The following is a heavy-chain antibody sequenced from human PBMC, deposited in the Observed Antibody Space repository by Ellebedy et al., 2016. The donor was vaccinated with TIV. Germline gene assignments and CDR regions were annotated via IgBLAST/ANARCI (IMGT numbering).Heavy chain of an antibody. CDR2: IYYTGST. V-gene: IGHV4-30-4*01. CDR1: GGSISSGDHY. Sequence: MPSETLSLTCTASGGSISSGDHYWSWIRQAPGKGLEWIRYIYYTGSTQYNPSLKSRIIISVDTSKNQFSLRLSSVTAADTAVYYCARHQGGSAGWFDPWGQGTLVTVST. CDR3: ARHQGGSAGWFDP. D-gene: IGHD3-10*01. J-gene: IGHJ5*02.